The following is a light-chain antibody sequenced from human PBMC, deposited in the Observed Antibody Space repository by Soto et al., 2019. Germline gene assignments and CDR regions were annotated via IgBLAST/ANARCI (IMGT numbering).Light chain of an antibody. Sequence: QSVLTQPASMSGSPGQSITISCTGTSSDVGSYYPVSWFQQHPGKAPKLINYEVNKRPSGVSDRFSGSKSGNTASLTIAGLQAADEAEYYCCSYAGDTTFFVFGTGTKLTVL. CDR2: EVN. CDR1: SSDVGSYYP. CDR3: CSYAGDTTFFV. J-gene: IGLJ1*01. V-gene: IGLV2-23*02.